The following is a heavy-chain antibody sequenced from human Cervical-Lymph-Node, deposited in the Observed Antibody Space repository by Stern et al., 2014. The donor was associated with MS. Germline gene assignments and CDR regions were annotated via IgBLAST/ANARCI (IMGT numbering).Heavy chain of an antibody. CDR1: GGSFYNKY. Sequence: QLQLQESGPRLVKPSETLSLTCTVSGGSFYNKYWSWIRQPPGKGLEWVGYVSWSGSPNYNPSLKSRLTISADTSKSQFSLNLNSVTAADTAVYYCATDSIRRAYKIFDHWGQGTLVTVSS. D-gene: IGHD2-21*01. CDR3: ATDSIRRAYKIFDH. CDR2: VSWSGSP. J-gene: IGHJ4*02. V-gene: IGHV4-59*01.